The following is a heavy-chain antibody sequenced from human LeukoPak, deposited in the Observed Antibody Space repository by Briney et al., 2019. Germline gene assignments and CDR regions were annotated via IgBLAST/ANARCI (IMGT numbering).Heavy chain of an antibody. Sequence: GGSLRLSCAASGFTFSSYGMHWVRQASWKGLEWVSSISSSSGYIYYADSVNGRFTISRDNAENSLYLQMNSLRVEDTAVYYCARAKTYSGSYNDAFDIWGQGTMVTVSS. V-gene: IGHV3-21*01. D-gene: IGHD1-26*01. J-gene: IGHJ3*02. CDR1: GFTFSSYG. CDR2: ISSSSGYI. CDR3: ARAKTYSGSYNDAFDI.